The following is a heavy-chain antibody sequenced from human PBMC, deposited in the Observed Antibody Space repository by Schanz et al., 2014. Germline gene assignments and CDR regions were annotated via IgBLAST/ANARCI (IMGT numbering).Heavy chain of an antibody. CDR2: ISGSGNTI. D-gene: IGHD5-12*01. V-gene: IGHV3-48*01. CDR1: GFTFSNAW. J-gene: IGHJ4*02. Sequence: EVQLLESGGALEQPGGSLRLSCVASGFTFSNAWMNWVRQGPGQGLEWLSYISGSGNTIYYADSVKGRFTISGDNSKNTLFLQMNSLRVEDTAMYYCARDPNSVNEIDYWGQGTLVTVSS. CDR3: ARDPNSVNEIDY.